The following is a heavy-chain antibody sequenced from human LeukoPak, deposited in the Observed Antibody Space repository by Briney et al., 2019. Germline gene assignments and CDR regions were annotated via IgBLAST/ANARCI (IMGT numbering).Heavy chain of an antibody. CDR2: IYYSGST. Sequence: SETLSLTCIVSGGSISSYYWSWIRQPPGKGLEWIGYIYYSGSTNYNPSLKSRVTISVDTSKNQFSLKLTSVTAADTAIYYCARNNYDKHYYYCMDVWGKGTAVTVPS. J-gene: IGHJ6*03. D-gene: IGHD1-1*01. CDR1: GGSISSYY. CDR3: ARNNYDKHYYYCMDV. V-gene: IGHV4-59*08.